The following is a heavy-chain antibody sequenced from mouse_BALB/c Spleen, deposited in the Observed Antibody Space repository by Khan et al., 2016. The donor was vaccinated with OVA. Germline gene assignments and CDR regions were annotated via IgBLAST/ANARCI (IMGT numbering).Heavy chain of an antibody. CDR2: IDPENGNT. Sequence: VQLQQSGAELVRPGALVKLSCKGSGFNIKDYYMHWVKQRPEQGLEWIGWIDPENGNTIYDPKLQGKANITADTSSNTAYLQLSSLESEDTAVYYCAGSGYTAWFAYWGQGTLVTVSA. J-gene: IGHJ3*01. D-gene: IGHD4-1*01. CDR1: GFNIKDYY. V-gene: IGHV14-1*02. CDR3: AGSGYTAWFAY.